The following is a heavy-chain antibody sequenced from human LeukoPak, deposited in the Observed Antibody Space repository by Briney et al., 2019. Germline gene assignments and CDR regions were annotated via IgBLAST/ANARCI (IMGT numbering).Heavy chain of an antibody. CDR3: TITPGTTLGLMDY. V-gene: IGHV4-34*01. CDR1: GGSFSGYY. Sequence: SETLSLTCAVYGGSFSGYYWRWIRQPPGKGLEWIGEINHSGSTNYNPSLKSRVTISVDTSKNQLSLKMSSVTAADTAVYYCTITPGTTLGLMDYWGQGTLVTVSS. CDR2: INHSGST. D-gene: IGHD1-1*01. J-gene: IGHJ4*02.